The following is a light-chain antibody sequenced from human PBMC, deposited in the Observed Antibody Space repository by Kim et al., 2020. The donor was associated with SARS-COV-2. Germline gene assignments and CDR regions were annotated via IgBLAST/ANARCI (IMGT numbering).Light chain of an antibody. CDR2: GAS. CDR1: QSVSSD. J-gene: IGKJ3*01. V-gene: IGKV3-15*01. CDR3: QQYNKWPPAT. Sequence: SPGETATPSCRASQSVSSDLAWYQQKPGQAPRLLIYGASTRAPGVPARFSGSGSGTEFTLTISSLQSEDFAVYYCQQYNKWPPATFGPGTKVDIK.